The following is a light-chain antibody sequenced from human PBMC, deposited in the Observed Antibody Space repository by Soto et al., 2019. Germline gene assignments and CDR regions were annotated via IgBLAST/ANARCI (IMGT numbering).Light chain of an antibody. J-gene: IGKJ1*01. CDR1: QSVSSSY. CDR3: QQYGSSSWT. V-gene: IGKV3-20*01. Sequence: EIVLTQSPGTLSLSPGERATLSCRASQSVSSSYLAWYQQKPGQAPRLLIDGTSSRATAIPDRFSGSGSGTDFTLTISRLETEDFAVYYCQQYGSSSWTFGQGTKVEIK. CDR2: GTS.